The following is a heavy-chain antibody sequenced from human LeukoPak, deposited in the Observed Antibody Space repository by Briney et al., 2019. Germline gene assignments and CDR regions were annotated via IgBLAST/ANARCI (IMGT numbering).Heavy chain of an antibody. D-gene: IGHD6-19*01. CDR1: GGSISNYY. CDR3: ARESVAGKSWFDP. J-gene: IGHJ5*02. Sequence: SETLSLTCTVSGGSISNYYWSWIRQPPGKGLEWIGYIYYSGSTSYNPSFKSRVTISVDTSKNQFSLKLTSVTAADSAVYYCARESVAGKSWFDPWGQGTLVPVFS. CDR2: IYYSGST. V-gene: IGHV4-59*01.